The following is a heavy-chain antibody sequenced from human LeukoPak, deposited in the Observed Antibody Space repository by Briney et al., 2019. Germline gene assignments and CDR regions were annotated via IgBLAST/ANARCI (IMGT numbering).Heavy chain of an antibody. Sequence: GGSLRLSCAASGFTFSSYEMIWVRQAPGKGLEWVSYIRSSGSTIYYADSVKGRFTISRDNAKNSLYLLMNSLRAEDTAVYYCARDFGRWFFDYWGQGTLVTVSS. CDR3: ARDFGRWFFDY. J-gene: IGHJ4*02. D-gene: IGHD4-23*01. V-gene: IGHV3-48*03. CDR1: GFTFSSYE. CDR2: IRSSGSTI.